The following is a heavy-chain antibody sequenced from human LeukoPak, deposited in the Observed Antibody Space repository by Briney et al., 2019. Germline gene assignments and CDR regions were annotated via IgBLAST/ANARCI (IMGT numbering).Heavy chain of an antibody. D-gene: IGHD3-10*01. CDR3: ARDPKLLWFGELLQDNWFDP. CDR2: INSDGSST. V-gene: IGHV3-74*01. Sequence: GGSLILSCAASGFTFSSYWMHWVRQAPGKGLVWVSRINSDGSSTSYADSVKGRFTISRDNAKNTLYLQMNSLRAEDTAVYYCARDPKLLWFGELLQDNWFDPWGQGTLVTVSS. J-gene: IGHJ5*02. CDR1: GFTFSSYW.